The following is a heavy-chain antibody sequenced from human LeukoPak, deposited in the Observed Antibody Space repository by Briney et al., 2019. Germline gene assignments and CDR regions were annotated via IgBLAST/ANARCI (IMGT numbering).Heavy chain of an antibody. V-gene: IGHV3-48*01. CDR1: GFTFSTYS. CDR3: ARQNGADYYYYFDS. D-gene: IGHD3-22*01. Sequence: GGSLRLSCAASGFTFSTYSMNWVRQAPGKGLEWVSYISSSSSSIYYTASVKGRFTISRDNAKNSLYLQINSLRAEDTAVYYCARQNGADYYYYFDSWGQGTPVTVSS. CDR2: ISSSSSSI. J-gene: IGHJ4*02.